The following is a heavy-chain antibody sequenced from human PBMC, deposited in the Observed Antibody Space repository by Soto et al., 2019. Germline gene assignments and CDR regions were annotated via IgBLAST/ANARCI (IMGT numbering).Heavy chain of an antibody. CDR3: ATQGLPNYYYSGMAV. J-gene: IGHJ6*02. CDR1: GGTFSSYA. CDR2: IIPIFGTA. V-gene: IGHV1-69*12. Sequence: QVQLVQSGAEVKKPGSSVKVSCKASGGTFSSYAISWVRQAPGQGLEWMGGIIPIFGTANYAQKFQGRVTVTATESPSTAYMALSSLRSEDTAVYYCATQGLPNYYYSGMAVWGHGTTVTVSS. D-gene: IGHD5-18*01.